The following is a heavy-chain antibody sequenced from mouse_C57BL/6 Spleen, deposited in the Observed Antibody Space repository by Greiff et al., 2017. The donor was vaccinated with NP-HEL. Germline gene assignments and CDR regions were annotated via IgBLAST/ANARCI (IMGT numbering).Heavy chain of an antibody. Sequence: EVQLVESGGGLVQPKGSLKLSCAASGFSFNTYAMNWVRQAPGKGLEWVARIRSKSNNYATYYADSVKDRFTISRDDSESMLYLQMNNLKTEDTAMYYCVSCGYYDWYFDVWGTGTTVTVSS. CDR2: IRSKSNNYAT. V-gene: IGHV10-1*01. CDR1: GFSFNTYA. J-gene: IGHJ1*03. CDR3: VSCGYYDWYFDV. D-gene: IGHD2-3*01.